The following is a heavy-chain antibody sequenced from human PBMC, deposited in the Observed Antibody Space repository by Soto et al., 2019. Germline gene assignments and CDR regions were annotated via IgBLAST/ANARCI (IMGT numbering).Heavy chain of an antibody. CDR2: ISAYNGNT. Sequence: ASVKVSCKASGYTFNRYAIGWVRQAPGQGLEWMGWISAYNGNTNYAQKLQGRVTMTTDTSTSTAYMELRSLRSDDTAVYYCARLYYYDTSGYYYVEDYWGQGTLVTVSS. D-gene: IGHD3-22*01. J-gene: IGHJ4*02. CDR1: GYTFNRYA. V-gene: IGHV1-18*01. CDR3: ARLYYYDTSGYYYVEDY.